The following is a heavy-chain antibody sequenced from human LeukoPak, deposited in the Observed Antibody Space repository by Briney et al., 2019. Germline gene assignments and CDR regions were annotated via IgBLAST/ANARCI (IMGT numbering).Heavy chain of an antibody. Sequence: SETLSLTCTVSGGSISSYYWSWIRQPPGKGLEWFGYIYYSGSTNYNPSLKSRVTISVDTSKNQFSLKLSSVTAADTAVYYYARAKSPTYYDVRPFDWLLYGRGHWFDPWGQGTLVTVSS. D-gene: IGHD3-9*01. CDR1: GGSISSYY. J-gene: IGHJ5*02. CDR2: IYYSGST. V-gene: IGHV4-59*01. CDR3: ARAKSPTYYDVRPFDWLLYGRGHWFDP.